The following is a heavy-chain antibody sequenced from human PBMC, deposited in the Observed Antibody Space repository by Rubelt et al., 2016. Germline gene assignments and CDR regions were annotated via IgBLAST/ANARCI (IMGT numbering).Heavy chain of an antibody. CDR1: GFTFSNYG. Sequence: GRSLRLSCAASGFTFSNYGMHWVRQAPGKGLEWVAIIWYDGGNRYYADSVKGRFTISRDNSMNTLYLQMNSLRVEDTGVYYCARDRVAVRGCFDSWGQGTLVTVSS. V-gene: IGHV3-33*01. CDR3: ARDRVAVRGCFDS. D-gene: IGHD6-6*01. CDR2: IWYDGGNR. J-gene: IGHJ5*01.